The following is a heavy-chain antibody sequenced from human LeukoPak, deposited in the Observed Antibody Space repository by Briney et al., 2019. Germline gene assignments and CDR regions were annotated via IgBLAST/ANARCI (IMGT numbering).Heavy chain of an antibody. V-gene: IGHV1-18*01. Sequence: ASVRVSCKASGYTFTSYGISWVRQAPGQGLEWMGWISAYNGNTNYAQKLQGRVTMTTDTSTSTAYMELRSLRSDDTAVYYCARDGFDYSISNRFDPWGQGTLVTVSS. CDR2: ISAYNGNT. D-gene: IGHD4-11*01. CDR3: ARDGFDYSISNRFDP. CDR1: GYTFTSYG. J-gene: IGHJ5*02.